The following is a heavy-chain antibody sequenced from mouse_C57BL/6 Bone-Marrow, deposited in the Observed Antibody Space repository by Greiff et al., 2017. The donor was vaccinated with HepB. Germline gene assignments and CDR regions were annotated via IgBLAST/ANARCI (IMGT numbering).Heavy chain of an antibody. CDR1: GFSLSTFGLG. D-gene: IGHD3-1*01. CDR3: ARREGTRTRWYFDV. J-gene: IGHJ1*03. CDR2: IWWDDDK. V-gene: IGHV8-8*01. Sequence: QVTLNVSGPGILQPSQTLSLTCSFSGFSLSTFGLGVVWIRQPSGKGLEWLAHIWWDDDKYYNPALKSRPTISKDTSKNHVFPKIANVDTADTATYYCARREGTRTRWYFDVWGTGTTVTVSS.